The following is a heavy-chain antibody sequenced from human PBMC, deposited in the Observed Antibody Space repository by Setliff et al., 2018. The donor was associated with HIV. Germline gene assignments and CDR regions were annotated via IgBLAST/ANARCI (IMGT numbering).Heavy chain of an antibody. CDR2: INAGNGNT. Sequence: ASVKVSCKASGYTFNSYAIHWVRQAPGQRLEWMGWINAGNGNTNNAQKLQGRLTVTTDTSTGTLYMELSNLRSDDSAVYYCARAGGGATDQASDIWGQGTMVTVSS. CDR3: ARAGGGATDQASDI. D-gene: IGHD2-2*01. J-gene: IGHJ3*02. V-gene: IGHV1-3*01. CDR1: GYTFNSYA.